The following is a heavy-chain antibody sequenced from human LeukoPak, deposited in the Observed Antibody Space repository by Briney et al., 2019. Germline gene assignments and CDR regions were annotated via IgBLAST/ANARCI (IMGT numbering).Heavy chain of an antibody. CDR1: GFTFSSYC. V-gene: IGHV3-48*01. D-gene: IGHD3-10*01. J-gene: IGHJ4*02. Sequence: GGSVRLSCPASGFTFSSYCMTWVRQAAGKGLEWVSYISGNSSTIYYADSVKGRFTISRDNAKHSLYLQMNSLRVEDTAFYYCARDRWFGESLPAHFEYWGQGTLVTVSS. CDR2: ISGNSSTI. CDR3: ARDRWFGESLPAHFEY.